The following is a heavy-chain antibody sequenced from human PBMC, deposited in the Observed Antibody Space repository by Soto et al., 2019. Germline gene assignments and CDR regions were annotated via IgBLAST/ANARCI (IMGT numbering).Heavy chain of an antibody. J-gene: IGHJ5*02. CDR3: ARSIDP. CDR1: GGSISSGGYY. V-gene: IGHV4-31*03. CDR2: IYYCGST. Sequence: QVQLQESGPGLVKPSQTLSLTCTVSGGSISSGGYYWSWTSQHPGKGLGWIGYIYYCGSTYYNPPLKRRVTKSVDTSKNQFSLKLSSVTAADTAVYYCARSIDPWGQGNRVTVSS.